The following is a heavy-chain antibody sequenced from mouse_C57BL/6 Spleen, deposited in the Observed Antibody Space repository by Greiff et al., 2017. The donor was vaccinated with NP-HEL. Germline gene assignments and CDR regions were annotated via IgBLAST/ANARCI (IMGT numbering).Heavy chain of an antibody. J-gene: IGHJ1*03. CDR1: GYTFTSYW. D-gene: IGHD2-5*01. V-gene: IGHV1-52*01. CDR2: IDPSDSET. CDR3: ARGGIVTRYFDV. Sequence: QVQLQQPGAELVRPGSSVKLSCKASGYTFTSYWMHWVKQRPIQGLEWIGNIDPSDSETHYNQKFKDKATLTVDKSSSTAYMQLSSLTSEDSAVYYCARGGIVTRYFDVWGTGTTVTVSS.